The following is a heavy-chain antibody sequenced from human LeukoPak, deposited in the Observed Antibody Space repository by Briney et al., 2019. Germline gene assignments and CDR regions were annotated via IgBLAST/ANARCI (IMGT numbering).Heavy chain of an antibody. J-gene: IGHJ6*03. CDR3: AREHRGWHLHYYYYMDV. Sequence: GGSLRLSCAASGFTFSSYSMNWVRQAPGKGLEWVLSISSSSSYIYYADSVKGRFTISRDNAKNSLYLQMNSLRAEDTAVYYCAREHRGWHLHYYYYMDVWGKGTTVTVSS. D-gene: IGHD6-19*01. CDR1: GFTFSSYS. CDR2: ISSSSSYI. V-gene: IGHV3-21*01.